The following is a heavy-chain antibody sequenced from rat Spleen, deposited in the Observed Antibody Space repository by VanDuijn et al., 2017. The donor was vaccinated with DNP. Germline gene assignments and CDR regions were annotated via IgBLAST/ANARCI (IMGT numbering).Heavy chain of an antibody. CDR2: ITGGRGTT. CDR3: ATYYGFNSYFFDY. CDR1: GFTFNNYW. D-gene: IGHD1-9*01. V-gene: IGHV5-31*01. Sequence: EVQLVESGGDLVQPGRSLKLSCVASGFTFNNYWMTWIRQVPGKGLEWVASITGGRGTTSYPDSVKGRFTISRDNAKNTLHLQMNSLRSEDTATYFCATYYGFNSYFFDYWGQGVMVTVSS. J-gene: IGHJ2*01.